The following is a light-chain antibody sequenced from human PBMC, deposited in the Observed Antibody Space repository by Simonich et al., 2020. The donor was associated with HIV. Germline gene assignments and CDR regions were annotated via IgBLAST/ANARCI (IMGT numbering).Light chain of an antibody. Sequence: NFMLTQSHSVSESPGKTVTISCTRSSGSIASNHVQWYQQCPGSAPTTVIYEDNQRPSGVPDRFSGSIDSSSNSASLTIPGLKTEDEADYFCQSYDSNNHWVFGGGTKLTVL. J-gene: IGLJ3*02. V-gene: IGLV6-57*03. CDR3: QSYDSNNHWV. CDR2: EDN. CDR1: SGSIASNH.